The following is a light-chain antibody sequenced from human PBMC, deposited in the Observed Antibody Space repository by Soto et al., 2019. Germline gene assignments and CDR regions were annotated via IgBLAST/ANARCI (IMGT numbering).Light chain of an antibody. Sequence: AMTQSPYTLSLSPGETATLSCRASQSVDRYVAWYQQKVGQAPRLLIYDAYTRATGVGARFTGSGSATEFSLTITSLQPEDFAVYYCQQHGNWPSTFGPGTKVEMK. CDR3: QQHGNWPST. CDR1: QSVDRY. CDR2: DAY. V-gene: IGKV3-11*01. J-gene: IGKJ2*02.